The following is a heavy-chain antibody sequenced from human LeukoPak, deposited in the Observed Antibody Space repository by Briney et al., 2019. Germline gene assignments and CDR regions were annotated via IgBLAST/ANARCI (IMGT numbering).Heavy chain of an antibody. J-gene: IGHJ4*02. CDR2: LYVGGTT. CDR3: TRGRTMSY. Sequence: GGSLRLSCAASGFTVSTNYMSWVRQAPGKGLEWVSVLYVGGTTFYADSVRGRFTISRDTSYNTLYLQMSSLRAEDTAVYYCTRGRTMSYWGQGTLVTVSS. CDR1: GFTVSTNY. V-gene: IGHV3-53*01. D-gene: IGHD3-22*01.